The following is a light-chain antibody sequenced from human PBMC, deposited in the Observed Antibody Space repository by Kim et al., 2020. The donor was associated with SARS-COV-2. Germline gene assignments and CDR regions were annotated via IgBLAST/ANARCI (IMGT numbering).Light chain of an antibody. CDR1: NIGSKS. CDR2: YDS. CDR3: QVWDSSSDHYWV. V-gene: IGLV3-21*04. Sequence: PGKTARITCWGNNIGSKSVHWYQQKPGQAPVLVIYYDSDRPSGIPERFSGSNSGNTATLTISRVEAGDEADYYCQVWDSSSDHYWVFGGGTQLTVL. J-gene: IGLJ3*02.